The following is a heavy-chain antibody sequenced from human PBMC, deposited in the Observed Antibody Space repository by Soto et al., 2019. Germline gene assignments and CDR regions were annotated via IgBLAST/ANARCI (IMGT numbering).Heavy chain of an antibody. Sequence: PGESLKISFKGSGYSFTSYWISWVRQMPGKGLEWMGRIDPSDSYTNYSPSFQGHVTISADKSISTAYLQWSSLKASDTAMYYCASAIVVVPAAMDYYYGMDVWGQGTTVTVSS. D-gene: IGHD2-2*01. J-gene: IGHJ6*02. CDR3: ASAIVVVPAAMDYYYGMDV. V-gene: IGHV5-10-1*01. CDR2: IDPSDSYT. CDR1: GYSFTSYW.